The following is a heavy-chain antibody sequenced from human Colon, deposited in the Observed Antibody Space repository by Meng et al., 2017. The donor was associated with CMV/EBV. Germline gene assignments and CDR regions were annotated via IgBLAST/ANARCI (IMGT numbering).Heavy chain of an antibody. Sequence: GGSLRLSYAASGFTFSSYSMNWVRQAPGKGLEWVSSISSSSSYIYYADSVKGRFTISRDNAKNSLYLQMNSLRAEDTAVYYCARDSSSSSSFDYWGQGTLVTVSS. CDR1: GFTFSSYS. D-gene: IGHD6-6*01. CDR2: ISSSSSYI. CDR3: ARDSSSSSSFDY. V-gene: IGHV3-21*01. J-gene: IGHJ4*02.